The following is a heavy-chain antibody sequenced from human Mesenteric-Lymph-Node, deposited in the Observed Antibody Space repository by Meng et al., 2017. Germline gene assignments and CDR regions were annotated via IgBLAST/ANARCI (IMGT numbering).Heavy chain of an antibody. D-gene: IGHD4-23*01. CDR2: IYPGDSDT. CDR3: ARANHGGASGLGPFDY. CDR1: GYSFTSYW. Sequence: KVSCKGSGYSFTSYWIGWVRQMPGKGLEWMGIIYPGDSDTRYSPSFQGQVTISADKSISTAYLQWSSLKASDTAMYYCARANHGGASGLGPFDYWGQGTLVTVSS. J-gene: IGHJ4*02. V-gene: IGHV5-51*01.